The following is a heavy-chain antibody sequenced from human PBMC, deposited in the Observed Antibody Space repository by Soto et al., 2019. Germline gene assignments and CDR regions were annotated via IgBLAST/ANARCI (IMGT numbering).Heavy chain of an antibody. J-gene: IGHJ5*02. CDR3: ARAGNWFDP. V-gene: IGHV4-39*01. CDR1: GGSISSSSYY. Sequence: SETLSLTCTVPGGSISSSSYYWGWIRQPPGKGLEWIGSIYYSGSTYYNPSLKSRVTISVDTSKNQFSLKLSSVTAADTAVYYCARAGNWFDPWGQGTLVTV. CDR2: IYYSGST.